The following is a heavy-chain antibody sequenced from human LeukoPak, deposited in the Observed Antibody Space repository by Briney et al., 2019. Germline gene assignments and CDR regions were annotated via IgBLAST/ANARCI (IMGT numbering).Heavy chain of an antibody. CDR2: INHSSGST. Sequence: SGKVACQAAGYTFTSYYMHCVRQPPGQGREWMRIINHSSGSTSYAQKFQGRVTMTEDTSTATAYMELRSLRSEDTAVYYCATGISNPWYFDYWGQGTLVTVSS. J-gene: IGHJ4*02. CDR1: GYTFTSYY. D-gene: IGHD4-11*01. CDR3: ATGISNPWYFDY. V-gene: IGHV1-46*01.